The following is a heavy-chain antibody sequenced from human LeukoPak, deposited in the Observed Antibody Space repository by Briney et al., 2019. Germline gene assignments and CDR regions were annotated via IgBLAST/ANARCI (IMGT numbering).Heavy chain of an antibody. J-gene: IGHJ5*02. CDR2: IIPILGIA. V-gene: IGHV1-69*02. CDR1: GGAFSSYT. D-gene: IGHD2-2*02. Sequence: SVKVSCKASGGAFSSYTISWVRQAPGQGLEWMGRIIPILGIANYAQKFQGRVTITADKSTSTAYMELSSLRSEDTAVYYCARGYCSSTSCYRMGWGANWFDPWGQGTLVTVSS. CDR3: ARGYCSSTSCYRMGWGANWFDP.